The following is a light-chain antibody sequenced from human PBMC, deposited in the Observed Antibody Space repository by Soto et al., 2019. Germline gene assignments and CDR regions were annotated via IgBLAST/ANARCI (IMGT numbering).Light chain of an antibody. CDR2: GAY. V-gene: IGKV3-20*01. J-gene: IGKJ1*01. Sequence: EIVLTQSPGTLSLSPGERATLSFRASQSVSSSYLAWYQQRPGQAPRLLIYGAYSRATGIPDRFSGSGSGTDFTLTISRLEPEDFAVYYCQQYGSSTTWTFGQGTKVDI. CDR1: QSVSSSY. CDR3: QQYGSSTTWT.